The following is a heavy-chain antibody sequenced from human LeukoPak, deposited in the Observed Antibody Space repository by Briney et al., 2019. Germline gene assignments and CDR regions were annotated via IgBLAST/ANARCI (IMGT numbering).Heavy chain of an antibody. Sequence: GASVKVSCKASGGTFSSYAISWVRQATGQGLEWMGGIIPIFGTANYAQKFQGRVTITADKSTSTAYMELSSLRSEDTAVYYCAKDPDGYTLNYFDYWGQGALVTVSS. CDR1: GGTFSSYA. CDR2: IIPIFGTA. D-gene: IGHD5-24*01. CDR3: AKDPDGYTLNYFDY. J-gene: IGHJ4*02. V-gene: IGHV1-69*06.